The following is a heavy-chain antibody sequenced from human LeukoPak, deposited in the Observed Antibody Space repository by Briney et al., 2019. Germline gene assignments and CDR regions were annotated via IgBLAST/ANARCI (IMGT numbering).Heavy chain of an antibody. D-gene: IGHD6-13*01. Sequence: ASVKVSCKASGYTFTSYGISWVRQALGQGLEWMGWISAYNGNTNYAQKLQGRVTMTTDTSTSTAYMELRSLRSDDTAVYYCARDPSIAAAGYYYYYGMDVWGQGTTVTVSS. CDR1: GYTFTSYG. J-gene: IGHJ6*02. CDR2: ISAYNGNT. V-gene: IGHV1-18*01. CDR3: ARDPSIAAAGYYYYYGMDV.